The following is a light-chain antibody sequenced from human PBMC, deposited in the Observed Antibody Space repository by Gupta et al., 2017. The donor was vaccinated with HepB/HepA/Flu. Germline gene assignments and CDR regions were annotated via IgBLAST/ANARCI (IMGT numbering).Light chain of an antibody. V-gene: IGKV1-5*03. CDR1: QSISSW. J-gene: IGKJ5*01. CDR3: QQYSSYPIT. Sequence: DIQMTHSPSTLSTSVGDRVTITCRASQSISSWLAWYQQKPGKVPNLLIYKASNLESGVPSRFRASGFGTEFTLTISSLQPDDFATYYCQQYSSYPITFGQGTRLEIK. CDR2: KAS.